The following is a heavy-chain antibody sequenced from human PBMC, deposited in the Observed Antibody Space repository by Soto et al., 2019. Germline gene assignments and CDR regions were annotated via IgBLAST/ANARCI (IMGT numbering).Heavy chain of an antibody. V-gene: IGHV1-69*01. D-gene: IGHD6-19*01. CDR1: GGTFSSYA. CDR2: IIPIFGTA. Sequence: QVQLVQSGAEVKKPGSSVKVSCKASGGTFSSYAISWVRQAPGQGLEWMGGIIPIFGTANYAQKFQGRVTITADESTSTAYMELSSLRSEDTAVYYCARATGPRAYDFNPGWYYFDYWGQGTLVTVSS. J-gene: IGHJ4*02. CDR3: ARATGPRAYDFNPGWYYFDY.